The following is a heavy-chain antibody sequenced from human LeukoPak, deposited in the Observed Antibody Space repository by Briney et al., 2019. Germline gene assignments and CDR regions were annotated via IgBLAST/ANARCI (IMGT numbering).Heavy chain of an antibody. CDR2: IYYSGST. CDR1: GGSISSYY. V-gene: IGHV4-59*01. Sequence: SETLSLTCTVSGGSISSYYWSWIRQPPGKGLEWIGYIYYSGSTNYNPSLKSRVTISVDTSKNQFSLKLGSVTAADTAVYYCARVKAAAGTSWYYMDVWGKGTTVTVSS. J-gene: IGHJ6*03. CDR3: ARVKAAAGTSWYYMDV. D-gene: IGHD6-13*01.